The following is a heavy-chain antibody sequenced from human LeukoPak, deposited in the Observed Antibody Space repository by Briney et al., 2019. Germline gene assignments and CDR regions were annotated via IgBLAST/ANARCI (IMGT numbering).Heavy chain of an antibody. CDR3: ARDIAAGVWFDP. V-gene: IGHV4-59*12. J-gene: IGHJ5*02. Sequence: PSETLSLTCTVSGGSISSYHWSWIRQPPGKGLEWIGYIYYSGSTNYNPSLKSRVTISVDTSKNQFSLQLNSVTPEDTAVYYCARDIAAGVWFDPWGQGTLVTVSS. CDR2: IYYSGST. CDR1: GGSISSYH. D-gene: IGHD6-25*01.